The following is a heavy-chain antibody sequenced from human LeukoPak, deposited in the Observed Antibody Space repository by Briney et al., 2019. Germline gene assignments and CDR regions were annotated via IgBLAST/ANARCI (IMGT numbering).Heavy chain of an antibody. J-gene: IGHJ5*02. Sequence: PSETLSLTCTVSGYSISSGYYWGWIRQPPGKGLEWIGSIYHRGSTYYNPSLKSRVTVSVDTSKNQFSLKLSSVTAADTAIYYCARGGYYGSGNDFRFDPWGQGTLVTVPS. D-gene: IGHD3-10*01. CDR2: IYHRGST. CDR3: ARGGYYGSGNDFRFDP. CDR1: GYSISSGYY. V-gene: IGHV4-38-2*02.